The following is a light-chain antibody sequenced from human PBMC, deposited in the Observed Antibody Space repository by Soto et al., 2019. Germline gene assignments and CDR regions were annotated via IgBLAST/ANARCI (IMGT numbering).Light chain of an antibody. CDR1: QTISSW. CDR2: KAS. J-gene: IGKJ1*01. CDR3: QPYNSYSEA. Sequence: DIQMTQSPSTLSGSVGDRVTITCRASQTISSWLAWYQQKPGKAPKLLIYKASTLKSGVPSRSSGSGSGTEFTLTISSLQPDDFATYYCQPYNSYSEAFGQGTKVDIK. V-gene: IGKV1-5*03.